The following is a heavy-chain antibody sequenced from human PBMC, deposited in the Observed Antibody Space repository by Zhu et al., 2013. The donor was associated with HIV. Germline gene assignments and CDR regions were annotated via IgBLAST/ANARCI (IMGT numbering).Heavy chain of an antibody. Sequence: QLVQSGPEVKKPGTSVKVSCKASGFTFTSSAVQWVRQARGQRLEWIGWIVVGSGNTNYAQKFQERVTITRDMSTSTAYMELSSLRSEDTAVYYCAAEGRYYDSSGYYPLYYGMDVWGQGTTGHRLL. CDR2: IVVGSGNT. CDR3: AAEGRYYDSSGYYPLYYGMDV. CDR1: GFTFTSSA. V-gene: IGHV1-58*01. J-gene: IGHJ6*02. D-gene: IGHD3-22*01.